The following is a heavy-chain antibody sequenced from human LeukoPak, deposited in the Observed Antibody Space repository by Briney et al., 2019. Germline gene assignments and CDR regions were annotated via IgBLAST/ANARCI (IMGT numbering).Heavy chain of an antibody. D-gene: IGHD3-10*01. CDR3: AKDGSHGSGSSH. V-gene: IGHV3-23*01. J-gene: IGHJ4*02. CDR1: GFTFSSYA. CDR2: ISGSGGST. Sequence: GGSLRLSCAASGFTFSSYAMSWVRQAPGKGLEWVSVISGSGGSTYSADYLKARFTISRDDSKNTLYLQMNSLRAEDMAVYYCAKDGSHGSGSSHWGQGTLVTVSS.